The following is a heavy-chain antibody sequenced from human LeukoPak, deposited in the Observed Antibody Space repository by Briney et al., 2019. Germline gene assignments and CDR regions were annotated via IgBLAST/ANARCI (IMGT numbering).Heavy chain of an antibody. CDR1: GGTFSSYA. Sequence: ASVKVSSKASGGTFSSYAISWVRQTPGQGLEWMGWINAGNGNTKYSQEFQGRVTITRDTSASTAYMELSSLRSEDMAVYYCARGRGYSYGYTDYWGQGTLVTVSS. CDR3: ARGRGYSYGYTDY. J-gene: IGHJ4*02. V-gene: IGHV1-3*03. D-gene: IGHD5-18*01. CDR2: INAGNGNT.